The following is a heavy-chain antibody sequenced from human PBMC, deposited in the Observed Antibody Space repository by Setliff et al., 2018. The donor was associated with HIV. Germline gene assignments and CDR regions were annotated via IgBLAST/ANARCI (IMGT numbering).Heavy chain of an antibody. CDR3: ARPPPAGIAAPIDY. CDR2: INPSGGSS. D-gene: IGHD6-13*01. Sequence: GASVKVSCKASGYTFTSYYMNWVRQAPGQGLEWMGIINPSGGSSTYAQKFQGRVAMTRDTSTSTVYMELSSLRSEDTAVYYCARPPPAGIAAPIDYWGQGTLVTVSS. CDR1: GYTFTSYY. J-gene: IGHJ4*02. V-gene: IGHV1-46*01.